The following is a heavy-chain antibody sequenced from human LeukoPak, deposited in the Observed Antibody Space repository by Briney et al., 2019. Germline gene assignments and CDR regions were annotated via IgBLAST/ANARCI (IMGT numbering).Heavy chain of an antibody. CDR3: ARDVDTFFDY. V-gene: IGHV4-61*02. Sequence: PSQTLSLTCTVSSESIYSGIYYWSWIRQPGGKGLEWIGRIYTSGSTYYNPSLKSRVTISLDTSKNQFSLTLISVTAADTAVYYCARDVDTFFDYWGRGTLVTVSS. CDR1: SESIYSGIYY. J-gene: IGHJ4*02. D-gene: IGHD5-18*01. CDR2: IYTSGST.